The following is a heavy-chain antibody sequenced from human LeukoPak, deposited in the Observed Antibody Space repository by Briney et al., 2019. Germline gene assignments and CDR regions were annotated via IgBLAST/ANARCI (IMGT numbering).Heavy chain of an antibody. CDR2: ISNSGTTI. CDR3: ARPKLGTYYYYYMDV. D-gene: IGHD7-27*01. CDR1: GFTISDYY. V-gene: IGHV3-11*04. Sequence: GGSLRLSCAASGFTISDYYMIWIRQAPGKGLEWVSYISNSGTTIYYADSVKGRFTISRDNAKNSLYLQMNSLRAEDTAVYYCARPKLGTYYYYYMDVWGKGTTVTVSS. J-gene: IGHJ6*03.